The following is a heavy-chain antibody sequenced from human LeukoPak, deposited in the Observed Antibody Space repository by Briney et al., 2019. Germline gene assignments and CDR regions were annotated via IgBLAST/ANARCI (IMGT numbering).Heavy chain of an antibody. D-gene: IGHD1-1*01. J-gene: IGHJ4*02. V-gene: IGHV3-7*01. CDR3: ARGPLSDNWWDY. Sequence: GGSLRLSCAASGFTFSSYWMSWVRQAPGKGLEWVANIKEDGSEKYYVDSVKGRFTISRDNAKNSLYLQMNILRADDTAVYYCARGPLSDNWWDYWGQGTLVTVSS. CDR2: IKEDGSEK. CDR1: GFTFSSYW.